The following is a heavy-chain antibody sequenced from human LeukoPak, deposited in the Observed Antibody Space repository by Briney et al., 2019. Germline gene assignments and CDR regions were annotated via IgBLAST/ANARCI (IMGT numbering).Heavy chain of an antibody. CDR3: AKEIIVVVPAATTSDYMDV. V-gene: IGHV3-30*02. CDR1: GFTFSDYY. D-gene: IGHD2-2*01. CDR2: IRYDGSNK. J-gene: IGHJ6*03. Sequence: GGSLRLSCAASGFTFSDYYMSWIRQAPGKGLEWVAFIRYDGSNKYYADSVEGRFAISRDNSKNTLYLQMNSLRAEDTAVYYCAKEIIVVVPAATTSDYMDVWGKGTTVTISS.